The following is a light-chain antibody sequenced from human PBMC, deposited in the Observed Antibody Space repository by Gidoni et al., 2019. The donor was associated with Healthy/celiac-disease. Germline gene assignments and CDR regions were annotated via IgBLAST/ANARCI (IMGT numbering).Light chain of an antibody. CDR1: PSVSSN. CDR2: GAS. CDR3: QQYNNWPPYT. V-gene: IGKV3-15*01. Sequence: EIVMTQSPATLSVSPGERATLSCRASPSVSSNLAWYQQKPGQAPRLLNYGASTRATGIPARFSGSGSGTEFTLTISSLQSEDFAVYYCQQYNNWPPYTFGQGTKLEIK. J-gene: IGKJ2*01.